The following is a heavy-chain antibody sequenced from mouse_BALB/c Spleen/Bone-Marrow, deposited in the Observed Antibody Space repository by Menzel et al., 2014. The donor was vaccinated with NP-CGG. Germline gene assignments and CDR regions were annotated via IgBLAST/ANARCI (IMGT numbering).Heavy chain of an antibody. V-gene: IGHV5-9-4*01. CDR3: ARDHYGYYPMDY. D-gene: IGHD1-2*01. CDR2: ISSGGSYT. Sequence: EVQLVESGGGLVKPGGSLKLSCAASGFTLSSYAMSWVRQSPEKRLEWVAEISSGGSYTYYPDTVTGRFTISRDNAKNTLYLEMSSLRSEDTAMYYCARDHYGYYPMDYWGQGTSVTVSS. J-gene: IGHJ4*01. CDR1: GFTLSSYA.